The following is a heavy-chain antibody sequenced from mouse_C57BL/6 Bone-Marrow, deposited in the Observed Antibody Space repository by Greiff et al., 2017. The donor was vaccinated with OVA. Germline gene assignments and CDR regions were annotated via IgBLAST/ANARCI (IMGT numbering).Heavy chain of an antibody. CDR1: GYTFTSYG. J-gene: IGHJ3*01. Sequence: QVHVKQPGAELVKPGASVKLSCKASGYTFTSYGISWVKQSTGQGLEWIGEIYPRSGNTYYNEKFKGKATLTADKSSSTAYMELRSLTSEDSAVYFCARGGKTYYGNYVPFAYWGQGTLVTVSA. CDR2: IYPRSGNT. D-gene: IGHD2-10*01. CDR3: ARGGKTYYGNYVPFAY. V-gene: IGHV1-81*01.